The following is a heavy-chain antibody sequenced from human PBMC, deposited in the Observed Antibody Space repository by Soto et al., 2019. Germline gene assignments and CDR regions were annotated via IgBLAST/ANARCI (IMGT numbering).Heavy chain of an antibody. CDR2: INPSGGST. CDR3: ARGVTMIVGGGYFDY. Sequence: QVQLVQSGAEVKKPGASVKVSCKASGYTFTSYYMHWVRQAPGQGLEWMGIINPSGGSTSYAQKFQGRVTMTRDTSTSTVYMERSSLRSEDTAVYYCARGVTMIVGGGYFDYWGQGTLVTVSS. CDR1: GYTFTSYY. J-gene: IGHJ4*02. V-gene: IGHV1-46*01. D-gene: IGHD3-22*01.